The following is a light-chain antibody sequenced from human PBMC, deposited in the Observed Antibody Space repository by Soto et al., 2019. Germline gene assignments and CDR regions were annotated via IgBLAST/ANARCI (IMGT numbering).Light chain of an antibody. J-gene: IGLJ2*01. CDR3: SSYTSSSAVV. CDR1: SNDVGGYNY. V-gene: IGLV2-14*01. CDR2: DVT. Sequence: QSALTQPASVSESPGQSITISCTGTSNDVGGYNYVSWYQQHPGKAPKLMIYDVTNRPSGVSNRFSGSKSGNTASLTISGLQAEDEADYYCSSYTSSSAVVFGGGTKVTVL.